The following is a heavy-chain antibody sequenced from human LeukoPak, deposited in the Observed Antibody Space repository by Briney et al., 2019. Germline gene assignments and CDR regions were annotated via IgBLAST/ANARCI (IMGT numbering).Heavy chain of an antibody. CDR3: ARNFYASSGYYLDDFYFDF. V-gene: IGHV4-39*07. J-gene: IGHJ4*02. CDR2: IYYSGST. CDR1: GASIISDTYY. Sequence: SETLSLTCTVSGASIISDTYYWGWIRQPPEKGLERIGSIYYSGSTYYSPSLKSRVTMSVDTSTNQCSLKLISVTAADTALYYCARNFYASSGYYLDDFYFDFWGQGTLVTVSS. D-gene: IGHD3-22*01.